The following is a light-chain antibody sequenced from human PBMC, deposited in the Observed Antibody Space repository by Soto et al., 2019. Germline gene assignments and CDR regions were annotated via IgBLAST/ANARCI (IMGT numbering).Light chain of an antibody. Sequence: EIVMTQSPATLYVSPGERATLSCRASQSVSINLAWYQQKPGQAPRLLIYGASTRATGIPARFSGSGSGTEFTLTISSLQSEDFAGYYCQHYNNWAPWTFVQGTKVEIK. CDR3: QHYNNWAPWT. CDR2: GAS. CDR1: QSVSIN. V-gene: IGKV3-15*01. J-gene: IGKJ1*01.